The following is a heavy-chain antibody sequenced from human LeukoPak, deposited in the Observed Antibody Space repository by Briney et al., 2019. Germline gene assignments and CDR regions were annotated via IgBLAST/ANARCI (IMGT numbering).Heavy chain of an antibody. CDR1: GGSISSYY. CDR2: IYYSGST. J-gene: IGHJ4*02. D-gene: IGHD3-10*01. V-gene: IGHV4-59*08. Sequence: SETLSLTCTVSGGSISSYYWSWIRQPPGKGLEWIGYIYYSGSTNYNPSLKSRVTISVDTSKNQFSLKLSSVTAADTAVYYCARGDSLWFGELSPYFDYWGQGTLVTV. CDR3: ARGDSLWFGELSPYFDY.